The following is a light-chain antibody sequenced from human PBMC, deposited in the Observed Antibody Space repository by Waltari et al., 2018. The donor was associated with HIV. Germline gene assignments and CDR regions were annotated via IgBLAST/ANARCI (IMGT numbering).Light chain of an antibody. CDR3: MQSTHWPGT. J-gene: IGKJ1*01. Sequence: EAVLTQSPVSQSVALGRPASISCRSSQSLIYTDGNTYLNWFHQRPGQSPRRLIYKISNRDSGVPDRFSASGSVTEFTLHISRVEAEDVGIFYCMQSTHWPGTFGQGTKVEIQ. CDR1: QSLIYTDGNTY. CDR2: KIS. V-gene: IGKV2-30*01.